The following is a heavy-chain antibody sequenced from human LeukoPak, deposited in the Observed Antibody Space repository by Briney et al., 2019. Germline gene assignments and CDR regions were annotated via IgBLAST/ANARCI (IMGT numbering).Heavy chain of an antibody. CDR2: ISGSGSGT. Sequence: GGSLRLSCAASGFTFSPYAMSWVRQAPGKGLEWVSVISGSGSGTYYAVSVMGRFTISRDNSKNTVYLQMNSLRAEDTAVYYCARSSRTGSYYNGAFDIWGQGTMVTVSS. D-gene: IGHD3-10*01. V-gene: IGHV3-23*01. CDR3: ARSSRTGSYYNGAFDI. CDR1: GFTFSPYA. J-gene: IGHJ3*02.